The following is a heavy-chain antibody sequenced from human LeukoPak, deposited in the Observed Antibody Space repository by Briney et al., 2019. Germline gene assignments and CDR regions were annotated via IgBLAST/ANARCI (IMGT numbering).Heavy chain of an antibody. CDR2: SSDGTKT. J-gene: IGHJ4*02. CDR3: ARDPGAAGSYYFDY. Sequence: GGSLRLSCAASGFSFSTYWMHWVRQAPGKGLVWVSYSSDGTKTAYADSVKGRFTISRDNANNTLYLQMNSLRAEDTAVYYCARDPGAAGSYYFDYWGQGTLVTVSS. CDR1: GFSFSTYW. V-gene: IGHV3-74*01. D-gene: IGHD6-13*01.